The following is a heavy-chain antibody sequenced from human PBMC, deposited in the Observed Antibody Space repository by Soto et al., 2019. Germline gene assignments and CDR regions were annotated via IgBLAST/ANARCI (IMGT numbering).Heavy chain of an antibody. D-gene: IGHD3-3*01. CDR2: IIPIFGTA. CDR3: ARGYDFWSGYSRYYYYGMDV. J-gene: IGHJ6*02. Sequence: QVQLVQSGAEVKKPGSSVKVSCKASGGTFSSYAISWVRQAPGQELEWMGGIIPIFGTANYAQKFQGRVTITADESTSTAYMELSSLRSEDTAVYYCARGYDFWSGYSRYYYYGMDVWGQGTTVTVSS. CDR1: GGTFSSYA. V-gene: IGHV1-69*01.